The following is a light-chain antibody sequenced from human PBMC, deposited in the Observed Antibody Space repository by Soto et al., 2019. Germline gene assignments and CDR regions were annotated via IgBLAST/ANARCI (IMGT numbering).Light chain of an antibody. J-gene: IGLJ3*02. CDR1: TGAVTSGYY. CDR2: STS. V-gene: IGLV7-43*01. Sequence: QAVVTQEPSLTVSPGGTVTLTCASNTGAVTSGYYPNWFQQKPGQAPRSLIYSTSNXYSXXXXXXXGSLLGGKAALTLSAVQPEDEAEYYCLLYYAGAQPHWVFGGGTKLTVL. CDR3: LLYYAGAQPHWV.